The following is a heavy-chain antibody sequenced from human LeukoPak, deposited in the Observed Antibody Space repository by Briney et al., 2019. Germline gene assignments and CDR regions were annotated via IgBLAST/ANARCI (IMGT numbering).Heavy chain of an antibody. CDR1: GFTFSTYG. CDR3: AKDIRTVRPGCPGKY. Sequence: GGSLRLSCVASGFTFSTYGMHWGRQAPGKGLEWVAIISYDGSDKYYADSVKGRFTISRDNSKNTLYLQMNSLRAEDTAVYYCAKDIRTVRPGCPGKYWGQGTLVTVSS. CDR2: ISYDGSDK. J-gene: IGHJ4*02. D-gene: IGHD1-1*01. V-gene: IGHV3-30*18.